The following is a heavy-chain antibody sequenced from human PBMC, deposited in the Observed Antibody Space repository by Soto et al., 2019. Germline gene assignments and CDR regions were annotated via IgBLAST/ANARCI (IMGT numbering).Heavy chain of an antibody. CDR3: ARDSGYAWYCDL. CDR2: IDYSGST. D-gene: IGHD5-12*01. J-gene: IGHJ2*01. V-gene: IGHV4-59*01. Sequence: QVQLQESGPGLVKPSETLSLTCTVSGGSISSYYWSWIRQPPGKGLEWFGYIDYSGSTNYNPSHTSRITISVDTTKNQLSLKLSSVTAADTTVYYCARDSGYAWYCDLWGRGTLVTVSS. CDR1: GGSISSYY.